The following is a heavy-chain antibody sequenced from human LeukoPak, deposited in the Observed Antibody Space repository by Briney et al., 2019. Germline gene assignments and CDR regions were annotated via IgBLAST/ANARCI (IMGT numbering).Heavy chain of an antibody. CDR1: ELTFSSYS. Sequence: GGSLRLSCAASELTFSSYSMNWVRQAPGKGLEWVSYITNSGNSKSYADSVKGRFTISRDNAKNSLYLQMNSLRAEDTAVYYCARTYYYDSSGYFGWFDPWGQGTLVTVSS. CDR2: ITNSGNSK. V-gene: IGHV3-48*04. D-gene: IGHD3-22*01. CDR3: ARTYYYDSSGYFGWFDP. J-gene: IGHJ5*02.